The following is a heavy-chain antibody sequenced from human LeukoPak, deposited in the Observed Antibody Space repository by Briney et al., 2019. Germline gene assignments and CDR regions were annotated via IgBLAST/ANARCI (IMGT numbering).Heavy chain of an antibody. CDR1: GFTFDDYA. CDR2: ISWNSGSI. Sequence: GRYLRLSCAASGFTFDDYAMHWVRQAPGKGLEWVSGISWNSGSIGCADSMKGRFTISRDNAKNSLYLQMNSLRSEDTALYYCAKDRALRGRGLYYFDYWGQGTLVTVSS. J-gene: IGHJ4*02. V-gene: IGHV3-9*01. D-gene: IGHD3-10*01. CDR3: AKDRALRGRGLYYFDY.